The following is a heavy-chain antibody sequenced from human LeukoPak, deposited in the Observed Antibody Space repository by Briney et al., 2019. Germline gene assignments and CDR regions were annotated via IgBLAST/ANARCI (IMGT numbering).Heavy chain of an antibody. CDR2: VYTSGSI. Sequence: SETLSLTCTVPGASFSSYYWSWIRQPAERGLEWIGRVYTSGSIEYNPSLESRVTISVDRSKNQFFLKLSSVAAADTAIYYCAGRDYWGQGTLVTVSS. CDR1: GASFSSYY. J-gene: IGHJ4*02. V-gene: IGHV4-4*07. CDR3: AGRDY. D-gene: IGHD2-15*01.